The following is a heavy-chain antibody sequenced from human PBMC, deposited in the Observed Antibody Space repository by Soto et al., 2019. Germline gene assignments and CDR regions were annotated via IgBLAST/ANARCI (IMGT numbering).Heavy chain of an antibody. CDR1: GGSINSYY. CDR3: ARGGIAARKGRWFDP. D-gene: IGHD6-6*01. V-gene: IGHV4-59*01. Sequence: SETLSLTCIVSGGSINSYYWSWIRQPPGKGLEWIGYIHYSGSTNYNPSLKSRVTISVDTSRNQFSLKLRSVTAADTAVYYCARGGIAARKGRWFDPWGQGTLVTVSS. J-gene: IGHJ5*02. CDR2: IHYSGST.